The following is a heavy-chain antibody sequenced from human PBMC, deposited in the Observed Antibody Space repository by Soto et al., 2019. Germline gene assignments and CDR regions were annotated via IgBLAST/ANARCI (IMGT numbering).Heavy chain of an antibody. CDR1: GYTFTSYG. CDR2: ISAYNGNT. CDR3: ARKLRFFAGLFWDAP. V-gene: IGHV1-18*01. J-gene: IGHJ5*02. D-gene: IGHD3-9*01. Sequence: ASVKVSCKASGYTFTSYGISWVRQAPGQGLEWMGWISAYNGNTNYAQKLQGRVTMTRNTSISTAYMELSSLRSEDTAVYYCARKLRFFAGLFWDAPGAKGTRAPVP.